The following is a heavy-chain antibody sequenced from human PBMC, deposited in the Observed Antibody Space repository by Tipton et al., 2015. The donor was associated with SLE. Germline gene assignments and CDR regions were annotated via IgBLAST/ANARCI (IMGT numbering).Heavy chain of an antibody. V-gene: IGHV4-59*12. CDR1: GGSFRSYY. Sequence: LRLSCTVSGGSFRSYYWSWIRQPPGKRLEWIGYIYYNGNTDYNPSLRSRVTISRDTSKNQFSLNVNSVTAADTAVYYCARQHSGGATDTWGQGTLVTVSS. CDR2: IYYNGNT. CDR3: ARQHSGGATDT. J-gene: IGHJ5*02. D-gene: IGHD1-26*01.